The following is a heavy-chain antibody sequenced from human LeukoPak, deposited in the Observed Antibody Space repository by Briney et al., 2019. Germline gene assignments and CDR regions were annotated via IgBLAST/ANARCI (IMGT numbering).Heavy chain of an antibody. CDR3: ARDGSFYFDY. CDR1: GYTVSSYY. D-gene: IGHD1-1*01. V-gene: IGHV1-46*01. CDR2: INPSGGST. Sequence: ASVKVSCKASGYTVSSYYMHWVRQAPGQGLEWMGIINPSGGSTTYAQKFQGRVTMTRDTSTSTVYMELSSLRSEDTGVYYCARDGSFYFDYWGHGTLVTVSS. J-gene: IGHJ4*01.